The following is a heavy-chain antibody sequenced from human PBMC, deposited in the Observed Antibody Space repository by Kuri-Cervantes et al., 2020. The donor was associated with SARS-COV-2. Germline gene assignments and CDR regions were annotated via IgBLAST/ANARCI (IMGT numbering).Heavy chain of an antibody. CDR1: GYTLTELS. J-gene: IGHJ4*02. D-gene: IGHD6-13*01. CDR2: IIPIFGTA. Sequence: SVKVSCKVSGYTLTELSMRWVRQAPGQGLEWMGRIIPIFGTANYAQKFQGRVTITADESTSTAYMELSSLRSEDTAVYYCARDPSTYRAAAGYFDYWGQGTLVTVSS. CDR3: ARDPSTYRAAAGYFDY. V-gene: IGHV1-69*13.